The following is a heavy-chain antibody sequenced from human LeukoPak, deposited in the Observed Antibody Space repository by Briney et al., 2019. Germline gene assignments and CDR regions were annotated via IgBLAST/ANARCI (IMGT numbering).Heavy chain of an antibody. J-gene: IGHJ4*02. D-gene: IGHD2/OR15-2a*01. V-gene: IGHV3-48*04. CDR1: RFTFSSYS. Sequence: GGSLRFSCAASRFTFSSYSMNWARQAPGKGLEWISYIAGGGDTIYYADSVKGRFTISRDNAKNSLYLQMNSLRADDTAVYYCARERTTIVSGTTIGAYWGQGTLVTVSS. CDR2: IAGGGDTI. CDR3: ARERTTIVSGTTIGAY.